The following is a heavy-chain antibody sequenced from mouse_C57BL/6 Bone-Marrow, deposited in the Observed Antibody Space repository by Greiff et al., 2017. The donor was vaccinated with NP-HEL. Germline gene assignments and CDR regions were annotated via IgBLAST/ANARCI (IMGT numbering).Heavy chain of an antibody. CDR1: GYTFTDYE. J-gene: IGHJ3*01. V-gene: IGHV1-15*01. CDR3: TREGLRGAWFAY. D-gene: IGHD2-4*01. CDR2: IDPETGGT. Sequence: QVQLQQSGAELVRPGASVTLSCKASGYTFTDYEMHWVKQTPVHGLEWIGAIDPETGGTAYNQKFKGKAILTADKSSSTAYMELRSLTSEDSAVYYCTREGLRGAWFAYWSQGTLVTVSA.